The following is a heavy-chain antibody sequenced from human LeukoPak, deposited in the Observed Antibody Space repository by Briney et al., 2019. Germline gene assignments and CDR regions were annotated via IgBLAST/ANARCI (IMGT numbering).Heavy chain of an antibody. V-gene: IGHV4-34*01. CDR2: INHSGST. CDR3: ARDLSSSQDY. J-gene: IGHJ4*02. CDR1: GGSFSGYY. D-gene: IGHD6-6*01. Sequence: PSETLSLTCAVYGGSFSGYYWSWIRQPPGKGLEWIGEINHSGSTNYNPSLKSRVTISVDTSKNQFSLKLSSVTAADTAVYYCARDLSSSQDYWGQGSPVTVSS.